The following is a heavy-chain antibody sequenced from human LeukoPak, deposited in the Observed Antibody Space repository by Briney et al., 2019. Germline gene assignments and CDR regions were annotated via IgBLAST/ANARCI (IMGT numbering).Heavy chain of an antibody. CDR2: INSDGSST. D-gene: IGHD3-22*01. Sequence: PGGSLRLSCAASGFTFSSYWMHWVRQGPGKGLVWVSRINSDGSSTSYADSVKGRFTISRDNAKSTLYLQMNSLRAEDTAVYYCARGGYYDSSGYYYPPYFDYWGQGTLVTVSS. V-gene: IGHV3-74*01. J-gene: IGHJ4*02. CDR3: ARGGYYDSSGYYYPPYFDY. CDR1: GFTFSSYW.